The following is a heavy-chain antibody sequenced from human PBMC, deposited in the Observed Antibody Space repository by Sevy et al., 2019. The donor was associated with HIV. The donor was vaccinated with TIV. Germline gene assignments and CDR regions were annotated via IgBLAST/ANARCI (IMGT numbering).Heavy chain of an antibody. CDR3: ARADYGDYAGEFDY. CDR2: IPYDGSNK. CDR1: GITFSSHA. Sequence: GGSLRLSCAASGITFSSHAMHWVRQAPGKGLEWVTIIPYDGSNKYYADSVKGRFTISRDNSKNTLYLQMNSLRAEDTAVYYCARADYGDYAGEFDYWGQGTLVTVSS. D-gene: IGHD4-17*01. V-gene: IGHV3-30*04. J-gene: IGHJ4*02.